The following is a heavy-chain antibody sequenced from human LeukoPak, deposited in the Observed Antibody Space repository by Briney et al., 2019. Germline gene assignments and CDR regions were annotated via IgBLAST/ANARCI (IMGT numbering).Heavy chain of an antibody. J-gene: IGHJ5*02. CDR2: INHSGST. V-gene: IGHV4-34*01. Sequence: SETLSLTCAVYGGSFSGYYWSWIRQPPGKGLEWIGEINHSGSTNYNPSLKSRVTISVDTSENQFSLKLSSVTAADTAVYYCARRNYNYENWFDPWGQGTLVTVSS. CDR3: ARRNYNYENWFDP. D-gene: IGHD1-7*01. CDR1: GGSFSGYY.